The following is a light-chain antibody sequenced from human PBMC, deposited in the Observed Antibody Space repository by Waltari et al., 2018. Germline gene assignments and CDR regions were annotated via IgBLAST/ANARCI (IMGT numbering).Light chain of an antibody. CDR2: EVN. V-gene: IGLV2-23*02. CDR3: CSYATRNTPVA. Sequence: QSALTQPASVSGSPGPSITISCTGSRSAVGNYNFVSCYQQYPGKAPKVIIYEVNKRPSGVSDRFSGSKSGNTASLTISGLQPEDEADYHCCSYATRNTPVAFGGGTKVTLL. CDR1: RSAVGNYNF. J-gene: IGLJ2*01.